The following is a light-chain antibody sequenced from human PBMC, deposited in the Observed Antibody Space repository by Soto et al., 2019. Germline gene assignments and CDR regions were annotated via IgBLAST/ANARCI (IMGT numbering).Light chain of an antibody. J-gene: IGLJ2*01. Sequence: QSVLTQPPSASGTPGQRVTISCSGSSSNIGNNYVHWYQQFPGTAPKLLIYRNDQRPSGVPDRFSGSKSGTSASLAISGLRSEDEADYYCAAWDDSLRDVVFGGGTKVTVL. CDR1: SSNIGNNY. CDR2: RND. V-gene: IGLV1-47*01. CDR3: AAWDDSLRDVV.